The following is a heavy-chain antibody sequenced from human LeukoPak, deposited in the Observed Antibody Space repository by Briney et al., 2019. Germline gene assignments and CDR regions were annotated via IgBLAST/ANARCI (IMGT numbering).Heavy chain of an antibody. D-gene: IGHD4-23*01. Sequence: SETLSLTCAVSGGSISGGGYSWSWIRQPPGKGLEWIGYIYHSGSTYYNPSLKSRVTISVDRSKNQFSLKLSSVTAADTAVYYCARVFYGGNSAYFDYWGQGTLVTVSS. J-gene: IGHJ4*02. CDR2: IYHSGST. CDR3: ARVFYGGNSAYFDY. CDR1: GGSISGGGYS. V-gene: IGHV4-30-2*01.